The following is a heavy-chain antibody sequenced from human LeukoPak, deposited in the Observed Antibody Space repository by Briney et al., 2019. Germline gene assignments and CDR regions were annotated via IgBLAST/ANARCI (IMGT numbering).Heavy chain of an antibody. CDR3: ARHYTTMDPFDY. V-gene: IGHV4-59*08. CDR2: IYYSGTT. J-gene: IGHJ4*02. CDR1: GGSISSYY. D-gene: IGHD5-18*01. Sequence: SETLSLTCTVSGGSISSYYWSWIQQPPGKGLEWIGYIYYSGTTNYNPSLKSRVTISVDTSKNQFSLKLSSVTAADTAVYYCARHYTTMDPFDYWGQGTLVTVSS.